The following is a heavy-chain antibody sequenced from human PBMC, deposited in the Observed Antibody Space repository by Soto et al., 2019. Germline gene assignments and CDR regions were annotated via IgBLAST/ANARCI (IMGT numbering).Heavy chain of an antibody. Sequence: EVQLLESGGGLVQPGGSLRLSCAASGFTFSTYAMTWVRQAPGKALEWVSAISASGDSTYYADSVKGRFTISRDTSNNALYVQMNSLRPEDTAVYYCAEISRGYGSWGSFGSWGQGPLVTVSS. CDR1: GFTFSTYA. V-gene: IGHV3-23*01. D-gene: IGHD3-10*01. CDR3: AEISRGYGSWGSFGS. J-gene: IGHJ5*01. CDR2: ISASGDST.